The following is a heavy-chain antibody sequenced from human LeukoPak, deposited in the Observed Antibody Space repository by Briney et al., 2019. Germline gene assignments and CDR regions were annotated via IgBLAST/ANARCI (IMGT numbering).Heavy chain of an antibody. V-gene: IGHV3-7*04. Sequence: GGCLRLSGVASGFTFSSSWMDWVRQAPRKGLEWVANIDPDGSKKNYVDSVKGRFTISRDNGKSSLHLQMNSLRAEDTAIYYCARGLSNGGSPYNWFGPWGQGTLVTVSS. CDR1: GFTFSSSW. D-gene: IGHD2-8*01. CDR3: ARGLSNGGSPYNWFGP. J-gene: IGHJ5*02. CDR2: IDPDGSKK.